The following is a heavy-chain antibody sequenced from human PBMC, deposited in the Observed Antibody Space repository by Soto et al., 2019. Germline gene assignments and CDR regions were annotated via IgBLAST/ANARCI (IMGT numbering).Heavy chain of an antibody. CDR1: GFTFSSYG. D-gene: IGHD2-15*01. V-gene: IGHV3-33*01. J-gene: IGHJ4*02. Sequence: GSLRLSCAASGFTFSSYGMHWVRQAPGKGLEWVAVIWYDGSNKYYADSVKGRFTISRDNSKNTLYLQMNSLRAEDTAVYYCARGRASFRKKQPKSGGPSPGIGARGTLVPVSS. CDR2: IWYDGSNK. CDR3: ARGRASFRKKQPKSGGPSPGI.